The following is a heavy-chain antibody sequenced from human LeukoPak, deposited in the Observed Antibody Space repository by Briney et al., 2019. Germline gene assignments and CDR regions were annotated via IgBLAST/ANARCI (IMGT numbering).Heavy chain of an antibody. CDR1: GFTFSSYA. D-gene: IGHD2-2*01. J-gene: IGHJ4*02. CDR2: ISYDGSNK. V-gene: IGHV3-30-3*01. Sequence: GRSLRLPCAASGFTFSSYAMHWVRQAPGKGLEWVAVISYDGSNKYYADSVKGRFTISRDNSKNTLYLQMNSLRAEDTAVYYCATVRAAGRSSWYLDYWGQGTLVTVSS. CDR3: ATVRAAGRSSWYLDY.